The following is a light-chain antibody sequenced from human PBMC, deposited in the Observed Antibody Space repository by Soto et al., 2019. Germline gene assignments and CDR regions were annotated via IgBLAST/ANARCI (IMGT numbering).Light chain of an antibody. CDR3: SSYAGSNNVV. CDR2: EVS. CDR1: SSDVGGYNY. J-gene: IGLJ2*01. V-gene: IGLV2-8*01. Sequence: QSALTQPPSXXXXPGQSVTISCTGTSSDVGGYNYVSWYQQHPGKAPKLMIYEVSKRPSGVPDRFSGSKSGNTASLTVSGLQAEDEADYYCSSYAGSNNVVFGGGTKVTVL.